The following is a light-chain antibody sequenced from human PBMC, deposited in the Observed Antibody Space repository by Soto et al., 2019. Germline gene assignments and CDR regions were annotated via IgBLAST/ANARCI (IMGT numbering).Light chain of an antibody. J-gene: IGKJ5*01. CDR1: QSISRY. CDR3: QQSYGTPSI. Sequence: DIQMTQSPSSLSASVVDRVTITGRASQSISRYVNWYQQKPRKAPNLLIYVASSLQSEVPSRFSGSGSGRDFNITITSLQTEDFGTCYCQQSYGTPSIVGQGTRLAIK. V-gene: IGKV1-39*01. CDR2: VAS.